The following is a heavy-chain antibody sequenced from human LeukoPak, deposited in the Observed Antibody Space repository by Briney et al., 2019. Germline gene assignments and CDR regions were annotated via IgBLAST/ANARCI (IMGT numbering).Heavy chain of an antibody. J-gene: IGHJ4*02. CDR3: ASDTYSSYDY. CDR1: GFTFSSYS. V-gene: IGHV3-21*01. D-gene: IGHD6-6*01. CDR2: ISSSSSYI. Sequence: TGGSLRLSCAASGFTFSSYSMNWVRQAPGKGLEWVSSISSSSSYIYYAESVKGRFTISRDNAKNSLYLQMSSLRAEDTAVYYCASDTYSSYDYWGQGTLVTVSS.